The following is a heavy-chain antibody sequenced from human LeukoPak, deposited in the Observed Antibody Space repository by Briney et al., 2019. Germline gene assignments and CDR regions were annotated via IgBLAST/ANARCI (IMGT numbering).Heavy chain of an antibody. V-gene: IGHV4-59*01. CDR1: GGSISSYY. J-gene: IGHJ4*02. Sequence: SETLSLTCTVAGGSISSYYWSWIRQPPGKGLEWIGYIYYSGSTNYNPSLKSRVTMSVDTSKNQFSLKLSSVTAADTAVYYCARELSIAPYYFDYWGQGTLVTVSS. CDR3: ARELSIAPYYFDY. CDR2: IYYSGST. D-gene: IGHD6-13*01.